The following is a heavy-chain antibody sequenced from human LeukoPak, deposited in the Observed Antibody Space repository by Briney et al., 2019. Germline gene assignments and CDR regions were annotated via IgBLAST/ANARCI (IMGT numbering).Heavy chain of an antibody. CDR3: AKVGRDSSGYYYYFDY. CDR1: GYTFTNYG. J-gene: IGHJ4*02. CDR2: ISGSGGST. V-gene: IGHV3-23*01. Sequence: ASVKVSCKASGYTFTNYGVNWVRQAPGKGLEWVSAISGSGGSTYYADSVKGRFTISRDNSKNTLYLQMNSLRAEDTAVYYCAKVGRDSSGYYYYFDYWGQGTLVTVSS. D-gene: IGHD3-22*01.